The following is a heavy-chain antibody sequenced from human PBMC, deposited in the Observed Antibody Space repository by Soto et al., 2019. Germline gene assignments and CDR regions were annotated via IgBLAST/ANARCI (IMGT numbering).Heavy chain of an antibody. J-gene: IGHJ2*01. CDR1: GFTFSNYG. V-gene: IGHV3-30*18. D-gene: IGHD2-21*01. CDR2: ISYDGSNK. CDR3: AKGRVNLWGYFDL. Sequence: QVQLVESGGGVVQPGRSLRLSCAASGFTFSNYGMHWVRQAPGKGLEWVAVISYDGSNKYHADSVKGRFTISRDNSKNTLYLQMNSLRAEDTAVYYCAKGRVNLWGYFDLWGRGTLVTVSS.